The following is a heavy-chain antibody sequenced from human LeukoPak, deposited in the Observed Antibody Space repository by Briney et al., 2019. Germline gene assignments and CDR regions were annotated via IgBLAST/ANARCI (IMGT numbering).Heavy chain of an antibody. Sequence: GGSLRLSCAASGFTFSSYGMHWVRQAPGKGLEWVAFIRYDGSNKYYADSVKGRFTISRDNSKNTLYLQMNSLRAEDTAVYYCAKEQLWTYYYYYYMDVWGRGTTVTVSS. J-gene: IGHJ6*03. V-gene: IGHV3-30*02. CDR2: IRYDGSNK. D-gene: IGHD5-18*01. CDR1: GFTFSSYG. CDR3: AKEQLWTYYYYYYMDV.